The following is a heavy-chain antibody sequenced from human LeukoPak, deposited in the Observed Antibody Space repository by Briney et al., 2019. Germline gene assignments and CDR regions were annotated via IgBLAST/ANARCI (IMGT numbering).Heavy chain of an antibody. CDR1: GGSISSYY. CDR3: AGQYCSGGSCLFDY. D-gene: IGHD2-15*01. CDR2: IYYSGST. J-gene: IGHJ4*02. Sequence: SETLSLTCTVSGGSISSYYWSWIRQPPGKGLEWIGYIYYSGSTNYNPSLKSRVTISVDTSKNQFSLKLSSVTAADTAVYYCAGQYCSGGSCLFDYWGQGTLVTVSS. V-gene: IGHV4-59*01.